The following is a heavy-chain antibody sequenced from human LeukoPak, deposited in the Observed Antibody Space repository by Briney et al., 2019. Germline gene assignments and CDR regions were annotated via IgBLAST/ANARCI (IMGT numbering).Heavy chain of an antibody. CDR1: LFTFSTYD. V-gene: IGHV3-23*01. Sequence: GGSLRLSCAASLFTFSTYDMSWVRQAPGKGLEWVSTISPSGDRTYYADSVKGRFTISRDNSKNTLSLQMNSLRVEDAAMYYRAKAYSATYWGQGTLVTVSS. CDR3: AKAYSATY. CDR2: ISPSGDRT. J-gene: IGHJ4*02. D-gene: IGHD6-13*01.